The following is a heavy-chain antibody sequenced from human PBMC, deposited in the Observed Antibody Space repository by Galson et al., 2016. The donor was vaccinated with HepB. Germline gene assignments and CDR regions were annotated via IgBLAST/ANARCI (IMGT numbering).Heavy chain of an antibody. CDR2: IYPDDSDV. V-gene: IGHV5-51*01. J-gene: IGHJ4*02. D-gene: IGHD3-3*01. Sequence: QSGAEVKKPGESLKISCKASGYSFPNFWIGWVRQVPGKGLEWMGIIYPDDSDVRYSPSFQGQVTISVDKAMSTAYLQWKSLKASDSATYYCLRRSDFWRDPFAYWGQGTQVIVPS. CDR3: LRRSDFWRDPFAY. CDR1: GYSFPNFW.